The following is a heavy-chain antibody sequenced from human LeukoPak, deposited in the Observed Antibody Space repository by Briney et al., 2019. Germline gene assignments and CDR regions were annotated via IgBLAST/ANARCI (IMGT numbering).Heavy chain of an antibody. J-gene: IGHJ4*02. V-gene: IGHV3-74*01. D-gene: IGHD3-22*01. Sequence: GGSLRLSCAASGFSFSSFWMHWVRQAPGKGLVWVSRIKSDGSRTDYADSVKGRFTISRDNAKNTLFLQMNSLRVEDTAVYYCARGKYDYDSSAYYYQFDYWGQGTLVTVSS. CDR3: ARGKYDYDSSAYYYQFDY. CDR1: GFSFSSFW. CDR2: IKSDGSRT.